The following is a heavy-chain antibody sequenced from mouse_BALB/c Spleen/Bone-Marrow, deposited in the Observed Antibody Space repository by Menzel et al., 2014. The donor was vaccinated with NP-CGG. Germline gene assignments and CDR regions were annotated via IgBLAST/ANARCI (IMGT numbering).Heavy chain of an antibody. CDR2: INPHNGGT. CDR1: GYTFTSYY. V-gene: IGHV1S81*02. J-gene: IGHJ1*01. CDR3: PRWFYRCGRGYCDG. D-gene: IGHD2-14*01. Sequence: AQLQQSAAELVKPGASVKLSCKASGYTFTSYYLCWVKQRHGQGLECSGEINPHNGGTDFNEKFKNNATLTVDESSSTAYMQLSSLTSEDSAVYYCPRWFYRCGRGYCDGRGAGTTVAVPS.